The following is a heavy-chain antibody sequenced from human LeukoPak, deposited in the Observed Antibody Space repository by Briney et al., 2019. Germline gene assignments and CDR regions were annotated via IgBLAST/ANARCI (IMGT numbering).Heavy chain of an antibody. CDR3: ERDEGDMVATTPGLFDY. CDR2: INGDGSST. D-gene: IGHD5-12*01. CDR1: GFTFSSHW. Sequence: PGGSLRLSCTASGFTFSSHWMHWVRQAPGKGLVWVSRINGDGSSTSYADSEKGRFTISRHNAKNTLYLQMNSLRAEDTAVYYCERDEGDMVATTPGLFDYGGRGTLVTVSS. V-gene: IGHV3-74*01. J-gene: IGHJ4*02.